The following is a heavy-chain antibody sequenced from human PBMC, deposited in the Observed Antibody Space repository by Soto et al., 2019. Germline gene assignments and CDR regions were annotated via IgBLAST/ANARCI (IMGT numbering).Heavy chain of an antibody. Sequence: SETLDITCTVSGGSISSYYWSWIRQPPGKGLEWIGYIYYSGSTNYNPSLKSRVTISVDTSKNQFSLKLSSVTAADTAVYYCARIYGPRNKFDYWGQGTLVTVSS. CDR1: GGSISSYY. D-gene: IGHD3-16*01. CDR3: ARIYGPRNKFDY. J-gene: IGHJ4*02. V-gene: IGHV4-59*08. CDR2: IYYSGST.